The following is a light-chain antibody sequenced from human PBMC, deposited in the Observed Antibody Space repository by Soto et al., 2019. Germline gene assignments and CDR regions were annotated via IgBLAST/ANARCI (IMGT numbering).Light chain of an antibody. V-gene: IGLV1-47*01. CDR1: SSNIGGNY. Sequence: QSVLTQPPSASGTPGQRVTISCSGSSSNIGGNYVYWYQQLPGRAPKLLIYRNNQRPSGVPDRFSGSKSGTSASLAISGLRSADEAHYYCAAWDDSLSGVVFGGGTKLTVL. CDR3: AAWDDSLSGVV. CDR2: RNN. J-gene: IGLJ2*01.